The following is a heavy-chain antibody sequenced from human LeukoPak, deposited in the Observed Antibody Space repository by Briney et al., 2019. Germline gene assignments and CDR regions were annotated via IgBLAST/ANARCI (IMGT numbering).Heavy chain of an antibody. CDR3: AMLLYHSGRPGP. Sequence: SETLSLTCAVYGASLNHYYWTWIRQPPGKGLEWIGEINHPGSTNYNPSLKSRVTISIDTSKSQFSLKVNSVTAADTAVYYCAMLLYHSGRPGPWGQGTLVTVSS. V-gene: IGHV4-34*01. CDR1: GASLNHYY. CDR2: INHPGST. J-gene: IGHJ5*02. D-gene: IGHD2/OR15-2a*01.